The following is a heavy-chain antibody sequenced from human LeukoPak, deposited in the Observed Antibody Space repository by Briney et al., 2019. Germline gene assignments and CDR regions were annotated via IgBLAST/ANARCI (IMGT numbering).Heavy chain of an antibody. Sequence: SETLSLTCAVSTDSLSSHYWTWIRQPPGKGLEWIGYISYIGSTNYNPSLKSRVTISIDTSKNQFSLKLSSVTAADTAVYYCARDLVTVTKGFDIWGQGTMVGVSS. D-gene: IGHD4-17*01. J-gene: IGHJ3*02. CDR3: ARDLVTVTKGFDI. CDR2: ISYIGST. V-gene: IGHV4-59*11. CDR1: TDSLSSHY.